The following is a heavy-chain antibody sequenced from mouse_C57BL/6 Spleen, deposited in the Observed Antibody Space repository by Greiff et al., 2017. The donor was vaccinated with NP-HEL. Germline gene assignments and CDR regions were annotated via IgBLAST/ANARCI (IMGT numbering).Heavy chain of an antibody. CDR2: ISNLAYSI. Sequence: EVQLVESGGGLVQPGGSLKLSCAASGFTFSDYGMAWVRQAPRKGPEWVAFISNLAYSIYYADTVTGRFTISRENAKNTLYLEMSSLRSEDTAMYYCARASYDYGGAHWFAYWGQGTLVTVSA. CDR3: ARASYDYGGAHWFAY. J-gene: IGHJ3*01. V-gene: IGHV5-15*01. D-gene: IGHD2-4*01. CDR1: GFTFSDYG.